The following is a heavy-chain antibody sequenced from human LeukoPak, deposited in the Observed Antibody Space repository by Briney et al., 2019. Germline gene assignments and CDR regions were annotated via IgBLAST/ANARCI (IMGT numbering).Heavy chain of an antibody. CDR3: ARSGRGRVHGFFDY. J-gene: IGHJ4*02. D-gene: IGHD3-10*01. V-gene: IGHV1-2*02. CDR2: VNTHTGAT. CDR1: GYTFTGYY. Sequence: ASVKVSCKASGYTFTGYYMHWVRQAPGQGLEWMGWVNTHTGATNYAQKFQGAVTMTRDTSISTAYMELSRPRSDDTAMYYCARSGRGRVHGFFDYWGQGTLVTVSS.